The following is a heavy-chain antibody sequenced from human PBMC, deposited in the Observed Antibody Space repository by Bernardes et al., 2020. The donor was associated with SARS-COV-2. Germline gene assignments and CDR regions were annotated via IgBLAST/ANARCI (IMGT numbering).Heavy chain of an antibody. CDR1: GGSISSSSYY. D-gene: IGHD3-3*01. Sequence: LSLTCTVSGGSISSSSYYWGWIRQPPGKGLEWIGSIYYSGSTYYNPSLKSRVTISVDTSKNQFSLKLSSVTAADTAVYYCASPSQYYDFWSGYYSGYYYYYGMDVWGQGTTVTVSS. CDR3: ASPSQYYDFWSGYYSGYYYYYGMDV. CDR2: IYYSGST. V-gene: IGHV4-39*01. J-gene: IGHJ6*02.